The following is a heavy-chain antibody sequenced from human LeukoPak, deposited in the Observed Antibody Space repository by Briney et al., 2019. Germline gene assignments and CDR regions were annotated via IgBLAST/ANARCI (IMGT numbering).Heavy chain of an antibody. D-gene: IGHD2-21*01. CDR3: ARGAVTPQDAYNYHYYGMAV. CDR1: GFTFSSYG. Sequence: PGRSLRLSCAASGFTFSSYGMHWVRQAPGKGLEWVAVIWYDGSNKYYADSVKGRFTISRDNSKNTLYLQMNSLRAEDTAVYYCARGAVTPQDAYNYHYYGMAVGGPGTTVTVSS. CDR2: IWYDGSNK. V-gene: IGHV3-33*01. J-gene: IGHJ6*02.